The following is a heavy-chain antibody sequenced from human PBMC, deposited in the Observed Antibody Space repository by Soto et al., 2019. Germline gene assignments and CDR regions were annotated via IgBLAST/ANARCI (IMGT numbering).Heavy chain of an antibody. CDR2: IYWDDDK. D-gene: IGHD3-16*01. J-gene: IGHJ4*02. V-gene: IGHV2-5*02. Sequence: QITLKESGPTLVKPTQTLTLTCTFSGFSLTSRPVGVGWVRQPPGKALEWLAFIYWDDDKRYSPSLRSTLTVTTETSKNQVVLTLTNMDPVDTATYYCAHRRNYDGSWNEGVFDYWGQGILVTVSS. CDR1: GFSLTSRPVG. CDR3: AHRRNYDGSWNEGVFDY.